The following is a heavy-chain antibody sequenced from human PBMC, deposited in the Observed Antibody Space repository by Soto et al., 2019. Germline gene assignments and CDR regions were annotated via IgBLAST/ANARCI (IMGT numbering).Heavy chain of an antibody. CDR2: IYHSGST. D-gene: IGHD2-8*01. CDR1: GGSISSGGYS. Sequence: PSETLSLTCAVSGGSISSGGYSWSWIRQPPGKGLEWIGYIYHSGSTYYNPSLKSRVTISVDRSKNQFSLKLSSVTAADTAVCYCARAYAIAGTLNWFDPWGQGTLVTVSS. V-gene: IGHV4-30-2*01. CDR3: ARAYAIAGTLNWFDP. J-gene: IGHJ5*02.